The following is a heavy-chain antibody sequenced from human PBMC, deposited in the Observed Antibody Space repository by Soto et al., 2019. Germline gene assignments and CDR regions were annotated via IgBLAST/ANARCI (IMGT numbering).Heavy chain of an antibody. CDR2: IIPILGIT. J-gene: IGHJ4*02. CDR3: ARAPFSPSGTYYFFDS. Sequence: GASVKVSCKASGYTFTSYTINWVRQAPGQGLEWMGRIIPILGITNYAQKFQGRVTVTADKSTNTAYMELSSLRSDDTAVYYCARAPFSPSGTYYFFDSWSQGMLVTVSS. CDR1: GYTFTSYT. D-gene: IGHD1-26*01. V-gene: IGHV1-69*02.